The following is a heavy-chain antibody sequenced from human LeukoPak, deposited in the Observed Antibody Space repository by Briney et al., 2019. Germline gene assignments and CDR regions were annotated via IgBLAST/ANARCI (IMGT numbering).Heavy chain of an antibody. Sequence: GGSLRLSCAASGFTFSNAWMSWVRQAPGKGLEWVGRIKSKTDGGTTDYAAPVKGRFTISRDDSKNTLYLQMNSLETEDTAVYDCTTDNYYDSSGHYYYMGVRGKGTTVTVSS. CDR2: IKSKTDGGTT. CDR1: GFTFSNAW. V-gene: IGHV3-15*01. CDR3: TTDNYYDSSGHYYYMGV. J-gene: IGHJ6*03. D-gene: IGHD3-22*01.